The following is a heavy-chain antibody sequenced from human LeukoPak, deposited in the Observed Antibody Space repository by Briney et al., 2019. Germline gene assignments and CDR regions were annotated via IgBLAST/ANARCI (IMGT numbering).Heavy chain of an antibody. J-gene: IGHJ4*02. V-gene: IGHV4-59*01. CDR1: GGSISSYY. CDR3: ARDESGNFDY. Sequence: PSEXXSLTCTVSGGSISSYYWSWIRQPPGKGLEWIGYIYYSGSTNYNPSLKSRVTISVDTSKNQFSLKLSSVTAADTAVYYCARDESGNFDYWGQGTLVTVSS. CDR2: IYYSGST. D-gene: IGHD1-26*01.